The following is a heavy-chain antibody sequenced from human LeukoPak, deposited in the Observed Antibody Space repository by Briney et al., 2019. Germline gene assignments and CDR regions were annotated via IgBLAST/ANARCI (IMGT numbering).Heavy chain of an antibody. V-gene: IGHV1-2*02. J-gene: IGHJ4*02. CDR2: INPNSGGT. CDR3: ARDKGYCSSTSCLVLNY. D-gene: IGHD2-2*01. Sequence: ASVKVSCKASGYTFTGYCMHWVRQAPGQGLEWMGWINPNSGGTNYAQKFQGRVTMTRDTSISTAYMELSRLRSDDTAVYYCARDKGYCSSTSCLVLNYWGQGTLVTVSS. CDR1: GYTFTGYC.